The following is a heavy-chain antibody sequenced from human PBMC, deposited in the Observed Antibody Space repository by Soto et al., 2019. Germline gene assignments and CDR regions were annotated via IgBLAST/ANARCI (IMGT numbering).Heavy chain of an antibody. D-gene: IGHD3-3*01. CDR3: ARDRIWGLRFLEWLPYGMDV. CDR2: INPSGGST. V-gene: IGHV1-46*01. Sequence: ASVKVSCKASGYTFTSYYMHWVRQAPGQGLELMGIINPSGGSTSYAQKFQGRVTMTRDTSTSTVYMELSSLRSEDTAVYYCARDRIWGLRFLEWLPYGMDVWGQGTTVTVSS. J-gene: IGHJ6*02. CDR1: GYTFTSYY.